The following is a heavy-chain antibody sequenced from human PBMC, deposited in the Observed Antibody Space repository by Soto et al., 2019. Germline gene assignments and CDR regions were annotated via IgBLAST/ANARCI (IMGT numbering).Heavy chain of an antibody. D-gene: IGHD3-16*01. J-gene: IGHJ4*02. Sequence: QVQLVESGGGVVQPGRSLRLSCAASGFTFSSYGMHWVRQAPGKGLEWVAVISYDGSNKYYADSVKGRFTISRDNSKNTLYLQMNSLRAEDTAVYYCAKDPFGRLRWLQFDYWGQGTLVTVSS. CDR3: AKDPFGRLRWLQFDY. V-gene: IGHV3-30*18. CDR2: ISYDGSNK. CDR1: GFTFSSYG.